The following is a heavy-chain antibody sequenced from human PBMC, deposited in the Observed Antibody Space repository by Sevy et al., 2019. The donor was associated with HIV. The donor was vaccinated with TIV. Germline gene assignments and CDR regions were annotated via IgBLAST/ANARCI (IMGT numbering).Heavy chain of an antibody. J-gene: IGHJ4*02. D-gene: IGHD4-17*01. CDR3: ATFAYGDYVGYFDF. CDR2: IHPGDSDT. V-gene: IGHV5-51*01. CDR1: GYSFANYW. Sequence: GESLKISCKGSGYSFANYWIGWVRQMPGKGLEWMGIIHPGDSDTRYSRSFQGQVTMSADKSISTAYLQWNSLKASDTAMYYCATFAYGDYVGYFDFWGQGSLVTVSS.